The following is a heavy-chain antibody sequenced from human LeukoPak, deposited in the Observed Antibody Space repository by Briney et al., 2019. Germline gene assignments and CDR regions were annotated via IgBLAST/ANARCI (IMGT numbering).Heavy chain of an antibody. CDR2: ISSSGSTI. J-gene: IGHJ4*02. Sequence: GGSLRLSCAASGFTFSSYEMNWVRQAPGKGLEWVSYISSSGSTIYYADSVKGRFTISRDNAKNSLYLQMNSLRAEDTAVYYCARTSTYYDFWSGYSNWGQGTLVTVSS. CDR1: GFTFSSYE. D-gene: IGHD3-3*01. V-gene: IGHV3-48*03. CDR3: ARTSTYYDFWSGYSN.